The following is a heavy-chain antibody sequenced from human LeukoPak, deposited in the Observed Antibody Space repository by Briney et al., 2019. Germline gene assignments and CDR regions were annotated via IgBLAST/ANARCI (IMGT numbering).Heavy chain of an antibody. V-gene: IGHV3-11*01. Sequence: GGSLRLSCAASGFIFPNAWMHWVRQAPGKGLEWVSYISGTGSTIYYADSVKGRFTISRDNAKNSLYLQMNSLRAEDTAVYYCARPYDFDYWGQGTLVTVSS. CDR2: ISGTGSTI. CDR1: GFIFPNAW. D-gene: IGHD2-2*01. J-gene: IGHJ4*02. CDR3: ARPYDFDY.